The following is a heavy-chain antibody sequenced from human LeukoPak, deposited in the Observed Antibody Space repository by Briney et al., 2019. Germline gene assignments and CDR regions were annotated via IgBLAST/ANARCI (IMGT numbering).Heavy chain of an antibody. CDR2: IKQDGSEK. J-gene: IGHJ4*02. V-gene: IGHV3-7*01. CDR1: GFTFSNYW. D-gene: IGHD5-18*01. Sequence: GGSLRLSCATSGFTFSNYWMSWVRQAPGKGLEWVANIKQDGSEKYYVDSVKGRFTISRDNAKNSLYLQMNSLRAEDTAVYYCARDLARGYSYGYDYWGQGTLVTVSS. CDR3: ARDLARGYSYGYDY.